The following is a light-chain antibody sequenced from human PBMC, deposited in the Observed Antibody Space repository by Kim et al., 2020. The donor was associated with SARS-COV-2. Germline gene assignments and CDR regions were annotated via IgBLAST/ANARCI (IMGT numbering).Light chain of an antibody. CDR1: KLGDKY. V-gene: IGLV3-1*01. CDR2: QDS. J-gene: IGLJ3*02. Sequence: VSPGQTASITCSGDKLGDKYACWYQEKPGQSPVLVIYQDSKRPSGIPERFSGSNSGNTATLTISGTQAMDEADYYCQAWDSSTWVFGGGTQLTVL. CDR3: QAWDSSTWV.